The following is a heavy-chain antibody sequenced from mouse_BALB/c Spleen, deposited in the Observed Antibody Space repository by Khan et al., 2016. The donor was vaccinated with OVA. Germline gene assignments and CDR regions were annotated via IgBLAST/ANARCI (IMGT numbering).Heavy chain of an antibody. CDR2: LSYSGST. J-gene: IGHJ4*01. V-gene: IGHV3-2*02. D-gene: IGHD2-3*01. Sequence: VQLKESGPGLVKPSQSLSLTCTVTGYSITSDYAWNWLRQSPGNKLEWMGYLSYSGSTNYNPSLKSRITITRDTSKNQFFLQLNSVTTEDTDTYYCARDGSRYNYAMDYWGQGTSVTVAS. CDR1: GYSITSDYA. CDR3: ARDGSRYNYAMDY.